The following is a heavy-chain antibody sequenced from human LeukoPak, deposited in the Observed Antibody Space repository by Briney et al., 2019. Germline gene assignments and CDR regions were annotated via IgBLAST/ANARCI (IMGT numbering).Heavy chain of an antibody. J-gene: IGHJ4*02. D-gene: IGHD3-10*01. Sequence: GGSLRLSCAASGFTFSSYEMNWVRQVPGKGLEWISYISSSGSTIYYADSVKGRFTISRDNAKNSLYLQMDSLRAEDTAVYYCARVGFREGQFFDYWGQGTLVTVSS. CDR3: ARVGFREGQFFDY. CDR1: GFTFSSYE. CDR2: ISSSGSTI. V-gene: IGHV3-48*03.